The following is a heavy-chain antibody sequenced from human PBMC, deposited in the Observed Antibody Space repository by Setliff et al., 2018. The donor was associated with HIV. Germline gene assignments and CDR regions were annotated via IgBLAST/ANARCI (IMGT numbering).Heavy chain of an antibody. CDR2: ISQSGTT. CDR3: ARQPLYFGEPYYFDY. J-gene: IGHJ4*02. V-gene: IGHV4-39*01. Sequence: PSETLSLTCAVYNVAISSNSYYWGWIRQPPGKGLEWIGSISQSGTTYYSPSLKNRVTISVDTSRNRFSLKLGSVSASDTANYYCARQPLYFGEPYYFDYWGLGTLVT. D-gene: IGHD3-10*01. CDR1: NVAISSNSYY.